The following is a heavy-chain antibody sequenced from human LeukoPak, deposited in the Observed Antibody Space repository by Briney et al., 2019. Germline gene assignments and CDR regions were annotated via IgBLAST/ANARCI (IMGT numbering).Heavy chain of an antibody. V-gene: IGHV4-39*01. CDR2: IYYSGST. Sequence: SETLSLTCTVSGGSICSSSYYWGWIRQPPGKGLEWIGSIYYSGSTYYNPSLKSRVTISVDTSKNQFSLKLSSVTAADTAVYYCASTIFGVVIGLGWFDPWGQGTLVTVSS. CDR1: GGSICSSSYY. CDR3: ASTIFGVVIGLGWFDP. J-gene: IGHJ5*02. D-gene: IGHD3-3*01.